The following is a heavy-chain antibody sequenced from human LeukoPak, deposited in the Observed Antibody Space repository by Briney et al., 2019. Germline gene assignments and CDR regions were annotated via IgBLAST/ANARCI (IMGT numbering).Heavy chain of an antibody. J-gene: IGHJ3*02. Sequence: GASVKVSCKASGYTFTSYGISWVRQAPGQGLEWMGWISAYNGNTNYAQKLQGRVTMTTDTSTSTAYMELRSLRSDDTAVYYCARVPYTVTTPDAFDIWGQGTMVTVSS. D-gene: IGHD4-17*01. CDR3: ARVPYTVTTPDAFDI. CDR2: ISAYNGNT. V-gene: IGHV1-18*01. CDR1: GYTFTSYG.